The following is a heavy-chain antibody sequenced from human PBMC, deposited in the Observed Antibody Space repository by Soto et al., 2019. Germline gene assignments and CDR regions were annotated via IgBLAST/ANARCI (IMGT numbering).Heavy chain of an antibody. Sequence: EVPLLESGGGLVQPGGSLRLSCAASGFTFSSYAMSWVRQAPGKGLAWVSAISGSGGSTYYADSVKGRFTISRDNSKITLYLQMNSLRAEDTAVYYCAKSSDPYDSSGYYDYWGQGTLVTVSS. CDR2: ISGSGGST. CDR1: GFTFSSYA. CDR3: AKSSDPYDSSGYYDY. V-gene: IGHV3-23*01. D-gene: IGHD3-22*01. J-gene: IGHJ4*02.